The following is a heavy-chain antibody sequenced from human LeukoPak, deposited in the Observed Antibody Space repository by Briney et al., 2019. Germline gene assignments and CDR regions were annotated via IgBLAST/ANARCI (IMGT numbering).Heavy chain of an antibody. D-gene: IGHD1-26*01. J-gene: IGHJ4*02. V-gene: IGHV3-21*06. Sequence: GGSLRLSCAASGFTFSSYRMNWVRQAPGKGLQWVSSISTRSSHIYYTDSVKGRFTISRDNARNSLYLQMTGLRVDDTAVYYCAREGAAVSGTMDYWGQGTLVTVSS. CDR2: ISTRSSHI. CDR3: AREGAAVSGTMDY. CDR1: GFTFSSYR.